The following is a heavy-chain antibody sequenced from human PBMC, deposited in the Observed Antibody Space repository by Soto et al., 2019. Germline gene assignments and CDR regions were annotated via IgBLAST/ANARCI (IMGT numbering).Heavy chain of an antibody. CDR1: GFYFNNYG. Sequence: GSLRLSCEVSGFYFNNYGINWVRQAPGKGLEWVSSVSKSDYTYYSDSVKGRFTISRDNAKNSVSLQMNSLRAEDTAVYYCAREDSIIILAVSDFWGQGTLVTVSS. D-gene: IGHD2-2*01. J-gene: IGHJ4*02. CDR2: VSKSDYT. V-gene: IGHV3-21*01. CDR3: AREDSIIILAVSDF.